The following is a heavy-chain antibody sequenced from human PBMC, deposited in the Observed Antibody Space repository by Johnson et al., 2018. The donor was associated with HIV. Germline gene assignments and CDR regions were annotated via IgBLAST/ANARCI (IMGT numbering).Heavy chain of an antibody. D-gene: IGHD3-9*01. V-gene: IGHV3-30*02. Sequence: QVQLVESGGGVVQPGGSLRLSCAASGFTFSSYGMHWVRQAPGKGLEWVAFIRYDGSNKYYADSVKGRFTISRDNSENTLYLQMNSLRPEDTAVYYCARAYYDSFTGRDDAFDIWGQGTMVTVSS. J-gene: IGHJ3*02. CDR3: ARAYYDSFTGRDDAFDI. CDR1: GFTFSSYG. CDR2: IRYDGSNK.